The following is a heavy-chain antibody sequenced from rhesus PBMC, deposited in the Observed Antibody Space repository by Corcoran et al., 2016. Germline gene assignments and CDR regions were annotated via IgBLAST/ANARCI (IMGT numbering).Heavy chain of an antibody. CDR2: ISGSGGST. J-gene: IGHJ4*01. V-gene: IGHV4-173*01. CDR3: ARDGVTRMITGYYYTGYYFDY. CDR1: GGSISRTY. D-gene: IGHD3-9*01. Sequence: QVQLQESGPGLVKPSETLSLTCAVSGGSISRTYWSWIRQPPGTGLEWIGRISGSGGSTDYNPSLKSRVTISTDTSKNQFSLKLSSVTAADTAVYYCARDGVTRMITGYYYTGYYFDYWGQGVLVTVSS.